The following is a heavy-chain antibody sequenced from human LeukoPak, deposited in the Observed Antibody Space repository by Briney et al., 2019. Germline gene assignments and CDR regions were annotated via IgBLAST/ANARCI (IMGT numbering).Heavy chain of an antibody. D-gene: IGHD2-15*01. V-gene: IGHV3-23*01. CDR1: GLTFRNYA. CDR3: AKGSGSSCYSPCDY. J-gene: IGHJ4*02. Sequence: GGSLRLSCAASGLTFRNYAMSWVRQAPGKGLEWVSVICANDGNTYYADAVRGRFTISRDNSKDTLYLQMDILRAEDTAVYYCAKGSGSSCYSPCDYWGQGILVTVSS. CDR2: ICANDGNT.